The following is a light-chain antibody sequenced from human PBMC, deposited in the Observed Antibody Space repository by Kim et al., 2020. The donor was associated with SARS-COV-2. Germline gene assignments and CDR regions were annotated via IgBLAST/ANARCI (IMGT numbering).Light chain of an antibody. V-gene: IGKV3-15*01. J-gene: IGKJ2*01. CDR3: QQYNKWPYT. Sequence: EIVMTQSPATLSVSPGERATLSCTASQSVNTDLAWYQHKPGQPPRLLISDASARATGLPVRFSGSGSGTEFTLTITSLQSEDFAVYFCQQYNKWPYTFGQGTKLEIK. CDR2: DAS. CDR1: QSVNTD.